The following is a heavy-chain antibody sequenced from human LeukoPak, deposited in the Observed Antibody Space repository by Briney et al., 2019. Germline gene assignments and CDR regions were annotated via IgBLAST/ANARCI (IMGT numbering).Heavy chain of an antibody. V-gene: IGHV7-4-1*02. Sequence: ASVKVSRKASGYTFTSYGISWVRQAPGQGLEWMGWINTNTGNPTYAQGFTGRFVFSLDTSVSTAYLQISSLKAEDTAVYYCARGGIVVVPAAIEDWGQGTLVTVSS. CDR3: ARGGIVVVPAAIED. CDR2: INTNTGNP. J-gene: IGHJ4*02. CDR1: GYTFTSYG. D-gene: IGHD2-2*02.